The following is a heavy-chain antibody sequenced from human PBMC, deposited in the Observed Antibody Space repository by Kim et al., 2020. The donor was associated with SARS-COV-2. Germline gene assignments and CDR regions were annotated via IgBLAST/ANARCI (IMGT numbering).Heavy chain of an antibody. CDR3: ARLGDGYNSYDAFDI. V-gene: IGHV4-31*03. CDR2: IYYSGST. Sequence: SETLSLTCTVSGGSISSGGYYWSWIRQHPGKGLEWIGYIYYSGSTYYNPSLKSRVTISVHTSKNQFSLKLSSVTAADTAVYYCARLGDGYNSYDAFDIWGQGTMVTVSS. J-gene: IGHJ3*02. CDR1: GGSISSGGYY. D-gene: IGHD5-12*01.